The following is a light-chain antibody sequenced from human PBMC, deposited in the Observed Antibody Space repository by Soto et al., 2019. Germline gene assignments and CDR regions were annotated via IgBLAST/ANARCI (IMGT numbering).Light chain of an antibody. CDR3: QRYSNLSHT. CDR2: GIS. V-gene: IGKV3-20*01. J-gene: IGKJ2*01. CDR1: QSVTSRY. Sequence: ENVLTQSPGTLSLSPGERATLSCRATQSVTSRYFAWYQQKPGQAPRLLISGISSRATDIPDRFSGSGSRTDYTLTISRPAPEDFGVYYCQRYSNLSHTLGQGTDVDIK.